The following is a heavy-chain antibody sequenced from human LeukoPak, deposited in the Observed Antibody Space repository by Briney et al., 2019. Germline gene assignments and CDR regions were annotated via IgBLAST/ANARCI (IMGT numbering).Heavy chain of an antibody. Sequence: SETLSLTCTVSGGSISSGDYYWSWIRQPPGKGLEWIAYMYYSGSTSYTPSLKSRVTMSADTSKHQLSLKLSSVTAADTAVYYCARPYYYDSRIDPWGQGILVTVSS. V-gene: IGHV4-30-4*01. J-gene: IGHJ5*02. CDR3: ARPYYYDSRIDP. CDR1: GGSISSGDYY. D-gene: IGHD3-22*01. CDR2: MYYSGST.